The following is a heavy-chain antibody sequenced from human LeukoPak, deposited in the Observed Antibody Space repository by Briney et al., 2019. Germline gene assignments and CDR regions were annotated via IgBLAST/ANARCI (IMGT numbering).Heavy chain of an antibody. V-gene: IGHV5-51*01. Sequence: GESLKISCKGSGYSFSTYWIGWVRQMPGKGLEWMGVIYPGDSDTKYSRSYQGQVTISADKSISTAYLQWSSLKASDTAMYYCARRGDSGSNYALDYWGPGTLVTVSS. D-gene: IGHD1-26*01. CDR1: GYSFSTYW. CDR2: IYPGDSDT. J-gene: IGHJ4*02. CDR3: ARRGDSGSNYALDY.